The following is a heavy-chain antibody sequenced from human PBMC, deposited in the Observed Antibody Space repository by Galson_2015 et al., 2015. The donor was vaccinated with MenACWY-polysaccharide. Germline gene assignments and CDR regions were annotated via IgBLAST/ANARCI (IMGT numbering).Heavy chain of an antibody. J-gene: IGHJ4*02. D-gene: IGHD6-13*01. Sequence: SLRLSCAASGFTFSGSAMHWVRQASGKGLEWVGRIRSKANSYATAYAASVKGRFTISRDDSKNTAYLQMNSLKTEDTAVYYCTRHGIAAAGTEPLDYWGQGTLVTVSS. CDR1: GFTFSGSA. V-gene: IGHV3-73*01. CDR2: IRSKANSYAT. CDR3: TRHGIAAAGTEPLDY.